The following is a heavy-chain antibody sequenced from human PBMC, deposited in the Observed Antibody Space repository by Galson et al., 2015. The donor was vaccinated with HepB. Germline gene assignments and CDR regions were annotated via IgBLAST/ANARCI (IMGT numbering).Heavy chain of an antibody. Sequence: SVKVSCKASGYTFTINGISWVRQTPRQGLEWLGRISANSGDTKYAQKLQGRVTMTRDTSTSTAYLGLRSLRSDDTAAYYCARDRDYRFDYWGQGTLVTVSS. CDR3: ARDRDYRFDY. CDR1: GYTFTING. V-gene: IGHV1-18*04. J-gene: IGHJ4*02. CDR2: ISANSGDT. D-gene: IGHD4/OR15-4a*01.